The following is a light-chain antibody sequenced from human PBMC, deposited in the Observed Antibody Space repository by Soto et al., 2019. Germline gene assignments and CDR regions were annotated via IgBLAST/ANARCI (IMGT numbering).Light chain of an antibody. Sequence: EIVLTQSPGTLSLSPGDRATLSCRASQSISNNYLAGYQQKPGQAPRLLLYGASSRAIGIPDRFSGSGSGTDFTLTISRLEPEDFAVYYCQQYDTAPPLTFGGGTKVEIK. J-gene: IGKJ4*01. CDR1: QSISNNY. V-gene: IGKV3-20*01. CDR2: GAS. CDR3: QQYDTAPPLT.